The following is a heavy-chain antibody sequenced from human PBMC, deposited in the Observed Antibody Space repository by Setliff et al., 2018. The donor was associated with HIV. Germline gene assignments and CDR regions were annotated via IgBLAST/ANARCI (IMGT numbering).Heavy chain of an antibody. Sequence: LRLSCTASGFTFGDYAMSWVRRAPGKGLEWVSATTSNGRTTDYAESVRGRFTLSRDNSRNTLYLHMTSLRAEDTAIYYCAKAWGSGYPSFESALMFDVWGQGTLVTVSS. CDR3: AKAWGSGYPSFESALMFDV. J-gene: IGHJ4*02. CDR2: TTSNGRTT. CDR1: GFTFGDYA. V-gene: IGHV3-23*01. D-gene: IGHD3-3*01.